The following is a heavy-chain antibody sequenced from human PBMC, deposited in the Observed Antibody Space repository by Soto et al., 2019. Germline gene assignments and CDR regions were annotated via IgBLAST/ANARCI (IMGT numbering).Heavy chain of an antibody. D-gene: IGHD2-2*01. J-gene: IGHJ5*02. CDR2: ISAYNGNT. Sequence: ASVKVSCKASGYTFTSYGISWVRQAPGQGLEWMGWISAYNGNTNYAQKLQGRVTMTTDTSTSTAYMELRSLRSDDTAVYYCACHPRVPAENWFDPWGQGTLVTVSS. V-gene: IGHV1-18*01. CDR3: ACHPRVPAENWFDP. CDR1: GYTFTSYG.